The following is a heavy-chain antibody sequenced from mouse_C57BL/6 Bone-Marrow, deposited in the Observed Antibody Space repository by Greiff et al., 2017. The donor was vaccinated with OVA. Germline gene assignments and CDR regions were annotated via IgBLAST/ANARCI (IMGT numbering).Heavy chain of an antibody. CDR2: IHPNSGST. D-gene: IGHD2-4*01. Sequence: QVQLQQPGAELVKPGASVKLSCKASGYTFTSYWMHWVKQRPGQGLEWIGMIHPNSGSTNYNEKFKSKATLTVDKSSSTAYMQLSSLTSEDSAVYYCARPYDYDGDYYAMDYWGQGTSVTVSS. V-gene: IGHV1-64*01. J-gene: IGHJ4*01. CDR1: GYTFTSYW. CDR3: ARPYDYDGDYYAMDY.